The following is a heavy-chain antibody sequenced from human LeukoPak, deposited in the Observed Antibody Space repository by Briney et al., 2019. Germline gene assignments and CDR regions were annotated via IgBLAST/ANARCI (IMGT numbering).Heavy chain of an antibody. Sequence: GGSLRLSCAASGFTFDDYGMSWVRQAPGKGLEWVSGINWNGGSTGYADSVKGRFTISRDNAKNSPYLQMNSLRAEDTALYYCARILLWFGETSDAFDIWGQGTMVTVSS. J-gene: IGHJ3*02. CDR2: INWNGGST. V-gene: IGHV3-20*04. D-gene: IGHD3-10*01. CDR3: ARILLWFGETSDAFDI. CDR1: GFTFDDYG.